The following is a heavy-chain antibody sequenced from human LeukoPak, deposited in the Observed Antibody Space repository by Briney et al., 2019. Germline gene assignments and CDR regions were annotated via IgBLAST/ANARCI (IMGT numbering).Heavy chain of an antibody. V-gene: IGHV3-30-3*01. CDR3: ARDHRSSTSCYPKTPYYYYYYGMDV. D-gene: IGHD2-2*01. CDR1: GFTFSSYA. J-gene: IGHJ6*02. CDR2: ISYDGSNK. Sequence: PGRSLRLSCAASGFTFSSYAMHWVRQAPGKGLEWVAVISYDGSNKYYADSVKGRFTISRDNSKNTLYLQMNSLRAEDTAVYYCARDHRSSTSCYPKTPYYYYYYGMDVWGQGTTVTVSS.